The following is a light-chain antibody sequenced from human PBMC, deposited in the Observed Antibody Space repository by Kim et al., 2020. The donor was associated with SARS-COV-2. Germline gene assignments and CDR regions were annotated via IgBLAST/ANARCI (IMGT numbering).Light chain of an antibody. Sequence: SAFVGDTVTSTCRASQTVSRNLNWYQQKPGKAPNLQIYSASSLRSGVPSRFSASGSGTDFTLKISSLEPEDFATYYCQQSFSTPYTFGQGTKLEI. J-gene: IGKJ2*01. CDR1: QTVSRN. V-gene: IGKV1-39*01. CDR2: SAS. CDR3: QQSFSTPYT.